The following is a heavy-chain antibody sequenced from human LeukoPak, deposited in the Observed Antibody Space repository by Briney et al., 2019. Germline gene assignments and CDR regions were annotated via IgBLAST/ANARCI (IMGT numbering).Heavy chain of an antibody. CDR3: AKTGLYSSSSGVAYYYYYMDV. J-gene: IGHJ6*03. D-gene: IGHD6-6*01. CDR2: ISWDGGST. Sequence: GGSLRLSCAASGFTFDDYTMRWVRQAPGEGLEWVSLISWDGGSTYYADSVKGRFTISRDNSKNSLYLQMNSLRAEDTALYYCAKTGLYSSSSGVAYYYYYMDVWGKGTTVTVSS. CDR1: GFTFDDYT. V-gene: IGHV3-43*01.